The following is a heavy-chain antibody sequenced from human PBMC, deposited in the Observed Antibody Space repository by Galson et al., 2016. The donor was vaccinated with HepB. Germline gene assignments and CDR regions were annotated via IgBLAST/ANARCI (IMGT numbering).Heavy chain of an antibody. CDR2: VSYDGGIK. J-gene: IGHJ4*02. V-gene: IGHV3-30*18. D-gene: IGHD3-10*01. CDR3: AKEWGTSGSSYQSYFDY. Sequence: SLRLSCAASGFTFSSYGMHWVRQAPGKGLEWVAVVSYDGGIKYYADSVKGRFTISRDNSENTLFLQMNSLRPEDTAVYSCAKEWGTSGSSYQSYFDYWGQGTLVTVSS. CDR1: GFTFSSYG.